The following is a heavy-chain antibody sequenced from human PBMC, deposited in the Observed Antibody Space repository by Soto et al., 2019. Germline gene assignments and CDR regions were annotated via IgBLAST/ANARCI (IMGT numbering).Heavy chain of an antibody. D-gene: IGHD6-19*01. Sequence: PSETLSLTCSVSGGSINSSSYFWGWVRQPPGKGLEWIGSIYYSGSTYYNPSLRSRVTISVDTSKNQFSLKLSSVTAADTAVFYCARQYSSGSSNWFDPGGQGTLVTVSS. V-gene: IGHV4-39*01. J-gene: IGHJ5*02. CDR2: IYYSGST. CDR3: ARQYSSGSSNWFDP. CDR1: GGSINSSSYF.